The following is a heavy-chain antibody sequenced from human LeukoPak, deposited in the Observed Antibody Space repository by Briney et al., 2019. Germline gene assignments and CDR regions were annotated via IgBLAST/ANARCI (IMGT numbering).Heavy chain of an antibody. V-gene: IGHV3-7*01. CDR3: ARETTSGSYHLYYYYKDV. Sequence: GGSLRLSCAASGFTFSRYWMRWVRPALGGGGEWVANIKEEGSETYYVETVKGGFTFSRDNAKNSLYMRMKTVREANTGLYFCARETTSGSYHLYYYYKDVWGKGTTVTISS. J-gene: IGHJ6*03. CDR1: GFTFSRYW. CDR2: IKEEGSET. D-gene: IGHD1-26*01.